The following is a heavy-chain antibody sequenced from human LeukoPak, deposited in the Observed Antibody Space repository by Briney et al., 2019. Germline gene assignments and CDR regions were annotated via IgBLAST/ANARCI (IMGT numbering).Heavy chain of an antibody. CDR3: ARDVRIAAAGSDV. D-gene: IGHD6-13*01. V-gene: IGHV3-48*01. J-gene: IGHJ6*04. CDR1: GLTFSSYS. CDR2: ISSSSSTI. Sequence: GGSLRLSCAPSGLTFSSYSTNWVRQAPGKGLEWVSYISSSSSTIYYADSVKGRFTISRDNAKNSLYLQINSLRAEDTAVYYCARDVRIAAAGSDVWGKGTTVTVSS.